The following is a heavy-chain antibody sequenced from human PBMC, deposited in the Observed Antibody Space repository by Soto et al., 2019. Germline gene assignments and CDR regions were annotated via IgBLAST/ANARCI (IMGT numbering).Heavy chain of an antibody. D-gene: IGHD3-22*01. CDR1: GGSFSGYY. J-gene: IGHJ4*02. CDR2: INHSGST. Sequence: PSETLSLTCAVYGGSFSGYYWSWIRQPPGKGLEWIGEINHSGSTNYNPSLKSRVTISVDTSKNQFSLKLSSVTAADTAVYYCARAPHYYDSSGYYQSKHPHDYWGQGTLVTVS. V-gene: IGHV4-34*01. CDR3: ARAPHYYDSSGYYQSKHPHDY.